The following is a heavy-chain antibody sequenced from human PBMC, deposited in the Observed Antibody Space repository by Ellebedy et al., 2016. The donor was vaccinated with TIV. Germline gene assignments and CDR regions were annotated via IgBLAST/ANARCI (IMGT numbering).Heavy chain of an antibody. D-gene: IGHD3-10*01. V-gene: IGHV6-1*01. CDR3: ARARITLVRGRISYYYYNGMDV. CDR1: GDSVSSYSAA. J-gene: IGHJ6*02. CDR2: TYYRSKWSN. Sequence: SETLSLXXAISGDSVSSYSAAWNWIRQSPSRGLEWLGRTYYRSKWSNDYAVSVKSRITINSDTSKNQFSLQLNSVTPEDTAVYYCARARITLVRGRISYYYYNGMDVWGQGTTVTVSS.